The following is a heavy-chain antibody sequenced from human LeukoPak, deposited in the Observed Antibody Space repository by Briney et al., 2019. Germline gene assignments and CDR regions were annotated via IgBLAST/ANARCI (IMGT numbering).Heavy chain of an antibody. CDR3: ARDFYDSSGYNRFDY. D-gene: IGHD3-22*01. CDR1: GFTFSSNG. V-gene: IGHV3-30*02. CDR2: IRYDGSNK. J-gene: IGHJ4*02. Sequence: GGSMRLSCAASGFTFSSNGMNWVRQAPGKGLEWVAFIRYDGSNKYYAESVKGRFTISRDNSKNTLYLQMNSLRAEDTAVYYCARDFYDSSGYNRFDYWGQGTLVTVSS.